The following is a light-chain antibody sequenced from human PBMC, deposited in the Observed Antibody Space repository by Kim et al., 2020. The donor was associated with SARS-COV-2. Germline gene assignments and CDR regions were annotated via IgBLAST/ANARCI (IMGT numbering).Light chain of an antibody. CDR1: QGVRGY. Sequence: DIQLTQSPSFLSASIGDRVTITCRASQGVRGYLAWYQQKPGKPPNLLIYGASTLQSGVPSRFSGSVSGTEFTLTISSLQPEDFGTYYCQQLSDYPLTFGGGTKLEI. J-gene: IGKJ4*01. V-gene: IGKV1-9*01. CDR2: GAS. CDR3: QQLSDYPLT.